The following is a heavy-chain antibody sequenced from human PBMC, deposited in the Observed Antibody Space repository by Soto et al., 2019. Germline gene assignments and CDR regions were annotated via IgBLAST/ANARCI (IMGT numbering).Heavy chain of an antibody. J-gene: IGHJ5*02. CDR2: ISAYNGNT. V-gene: IGHV1-18*01. CDR3: ARVVGALGRWLDP. CDR1: GYTFTSYG. Sequence: QVQLEQSGAEVKKPGASVKVSCKASGYTFTSYGISWVRQAPGQGLEWMGRISAYNGNTNYAQKLQGRVTMTTDTSTSTEHMELRSLRSDDTAVDCCARVVGALGRWLDPWGQGTLVTVSS. D-gene: IGHD1-26*01.